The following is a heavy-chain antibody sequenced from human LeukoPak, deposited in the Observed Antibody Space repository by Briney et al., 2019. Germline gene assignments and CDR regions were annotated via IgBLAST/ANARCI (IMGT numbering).Heavy chain of an antibody. D-gene: IGHD1-26*01. CDR1: GFTFSSYS. V-gene: IGHV3-21*01. CDR2: ISTSSSYI. Sequence: PARSLRLSCAASGFTFSSYSMNWVRPAPRKRLHSVSSISTSSSYIYYPDSVKGRFTISRDNAKNSLYLQMNSLRAEDTAVYYCARAGISAADAFDIWGQGTMVTVSS. CDR3: ARAGISAADAFDI. J-gene: IGHJ3*02.